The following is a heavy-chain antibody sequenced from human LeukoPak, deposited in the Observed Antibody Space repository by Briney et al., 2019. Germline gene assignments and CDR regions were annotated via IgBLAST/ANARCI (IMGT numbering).Heavy chain of an antibody. Sequence: ASLKVSCKASGYTFTGYYLHWVRQAPGQGLEWMGWINPNSGGTYYAQKFQGRVTMTRDTSISTAYMELSRLRSDDTAVYYCARTYYDILTGYYDHYYYYYMDVWGKGTTVTISS. CDR1: GYTFTGYY. J-gene: IGHJ6*03. D-gene: IGHD3-9*01. V-gene: IGHV1-2*02. CDR3: ARTYYDILTGYYDHYYYYYMDV. CDR2: INPNSGGT.